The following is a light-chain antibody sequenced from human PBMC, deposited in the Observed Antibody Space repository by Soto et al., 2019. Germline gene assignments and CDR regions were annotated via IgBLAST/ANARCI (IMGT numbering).Light chain of an antibody. J-gene: IGLJ1*01. Sequence: QSVLTQPASVSGSPGQSITISCTGTSSEVGGYNYVSWYQQHPGKAPKLMIYDVSNRPAGVSNRFSGSKSGNPASLTISGLQAEDVANYYCSSYTSSSSPYVSVTGTMLPVL. CDR1: SSEVGGYNY. V-gene: IGLV2-14*01. CDR3: SSYTSSSSPYV. CDR2: DVS.